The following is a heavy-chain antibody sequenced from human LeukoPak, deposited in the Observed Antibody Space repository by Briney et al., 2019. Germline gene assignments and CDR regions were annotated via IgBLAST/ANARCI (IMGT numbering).Heavy chain of an antibody. CDR1: GYSFTNYW. D-gene: IGHD4-11*01. J-gene: IGHJ3*02. V-gene: IGHV5-51*01. CDR2: IYPGDSDT. Sequence: GESLKISCKGSGYSFTNYWIGWVRQMPGKGLKWMGIIYPGDSDTRYSPSFQGQVTISVDKSISTAYLQWSSLKAPDTAMYYCARRRDYSDYSDAFDIWGQGTMVTVSS. CDR3: ARRRDYSDYSDAFDI.